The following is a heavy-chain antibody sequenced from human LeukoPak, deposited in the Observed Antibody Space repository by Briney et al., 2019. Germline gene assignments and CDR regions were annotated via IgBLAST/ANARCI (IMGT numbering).Heavy chain of an antibody. CDR1: GDSISSYY. D-gene: IGHD3-22*01. CDR3: ARSYYDTSGYYYGLYF. J-gene: IGHJ4*02. Sequence: SETLSLTCIVSGDSISSYYLSWIRQPPGKGLEWIGYIHYSGSTNYNPSLKSRVTISVDTSKNQFSLKLSSVTPADTAVYYCARSYYDTSGYYYGLYFWGQGTLVTVSS. CDR2: IHYSGST. V-gene: IGHV4-59*01.